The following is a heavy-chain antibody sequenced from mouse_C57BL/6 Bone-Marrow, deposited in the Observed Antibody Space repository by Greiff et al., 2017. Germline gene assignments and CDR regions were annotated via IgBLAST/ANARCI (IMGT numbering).Heavy chain of an antibody. CDR1: GFTFGSYA. D-gene: IGHD2-4*01. CDR2: ISSGGDYI. J-gene: IGHJ2*01. Sequence: EVKLVESGEGLVKPGGSLKLSCAASGFTFGSYAMSWVRQTPEKRLEWVAYISSGGDYIYYADTVKGRFTISGDNARNTLYLQLSSLKSEDTAMYYCTRDRDDYDRGFDYWGQGTTLIVSS. CDR3: TRDRDDYDRGFDY. V-gene: IGHV5-9-1*02.